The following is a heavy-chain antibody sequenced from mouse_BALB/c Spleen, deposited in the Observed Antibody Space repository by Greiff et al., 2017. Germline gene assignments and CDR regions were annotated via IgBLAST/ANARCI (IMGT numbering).Heavy chain of an antibody. V-gene: IGHV3-2*02. CDR3: ARFPRDYFDY. CDR1: GYSITSDYA. Sequence: EVKLQESGPGLVKPSQSLSLTCTVTGYSITSDYAWNWIRQFPGNKLEWMGYISYSGSTSYNPSLKSRISITRDTSKNQFFLQLNSVTTEDTATYYCARFPRDYFDYWGQGTTLTVSS. CDR2: ISYSGST. J-gene: IGHJ2*01.